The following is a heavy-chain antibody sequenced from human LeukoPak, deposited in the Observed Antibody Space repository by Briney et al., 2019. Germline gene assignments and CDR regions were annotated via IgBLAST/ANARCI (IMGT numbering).Heavy chain of an antibody. CDR2: IYSSGST. J-gene: IGHJ4*02. CDR3: ARDSSRTFDY. CDR1: GGSISSGDYY. D-gene: IGHD6-13*01. V-gene: IGHV4-61*02. Sequence: SQTLSLTCSVSGGSISSGDYYWSWIRQPPGKGLEWIGRIYSSGSTNYNPSLKSRVTMSVDTSKNQFSLNLNSVTAADTAVYYCARDSSRTFDYWGQGTLVTVSS.